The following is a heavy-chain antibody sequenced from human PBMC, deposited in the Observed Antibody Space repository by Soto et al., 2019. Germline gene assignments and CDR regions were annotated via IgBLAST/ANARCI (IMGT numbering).Heavy chain of an antibody. CDR3: AGGGRVVVVTATGGRLDP. J-gene: IGHJ5*02. V-gene: IGHV4-34*01. Sequence: QVQLQQWGAGLLKPSETLSLTCAVYGGSFSGYYWSWIRQPPGKGLEWIGEINHSGSTNYNPSLNSRVTICVDSSKNQFRLKLSSVAAADTTVYYCAGGGRVVVVTATGGRLDPWGEGTLVTVSS. CDR2: INHSGST. D-gene: IGHD2-21*02. CDR1: GGSFSGYY.